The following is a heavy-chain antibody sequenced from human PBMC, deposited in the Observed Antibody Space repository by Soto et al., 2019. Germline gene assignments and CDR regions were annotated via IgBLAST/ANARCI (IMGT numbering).Heavy chain of an antibody. D-gene: IGHD2-15*01. CDR2: INDGGDRT. Sequence: EVQLLESGGGLVQPGGSLRLSCAASGFSFSAYAMIWVRQAPGQGLEWVSSINDGGDRTYYADSVKGRFTISRDNSNSTLYLQMNSLRAEDTALYYCAKVSTDIVVVVAATRFDSWGQGALVSVSS. V-gene: IGHV3-23*01. J-gene: IGHJ4*02. CDR3: AKVSTDIVVVVAATRFDS. CDR1: GFSFSAYA.